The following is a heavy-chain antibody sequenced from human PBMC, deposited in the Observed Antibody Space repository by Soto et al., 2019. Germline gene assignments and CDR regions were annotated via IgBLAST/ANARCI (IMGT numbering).Heavy chain of an antibody. CDR2: INGGAGDT. CDR1: GYTFTSYA. CDR3: ARSPSRMAAETQLDP. J-gene: IGHJ5*02. D-gene: IGHD6-6*01. Sequence: QVQLVQSGAEVRKPWASVKISCKASGYTFTSYAIHWLRQAPGQRLEWMGWINGGAGDTRYSVNFQGRVTFTRDTAATTAFMDLSSLSSADTAIYYCARSPSRMAAETQLDPWGQGTLVTVSS. V-gene: IGHV1-3*01.